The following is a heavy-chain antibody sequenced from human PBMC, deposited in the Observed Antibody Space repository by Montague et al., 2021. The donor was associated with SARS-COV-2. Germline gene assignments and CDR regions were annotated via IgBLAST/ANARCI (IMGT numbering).Heavy chain of an antibody. D-gene: IGHD3-10*01. Sequence: VKPTQTLTLICTFSGFSSSTSGLCVSWLHQPPENALGWRARYNWDDDRHYSTSLKTRLTISNDTSKNQVVPTMTNMDPADTATYYCARIRYGSGMAFDYRGQGTLVTVSS. J-gene: IGHJ4*02. CDR3: ARIRYGSGMAFDY. CDR2: YNWDDDR. V-gene: IGHV2-70*11. CDR1: GFSSSTSGLC.